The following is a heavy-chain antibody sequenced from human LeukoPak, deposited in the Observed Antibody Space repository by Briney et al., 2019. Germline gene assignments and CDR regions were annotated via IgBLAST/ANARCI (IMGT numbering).Heavy chain of an antibody. CDR1: GGSISSYY. Sequence: SEALSLTCTVSGGSISSYYWSWIRQPAGKGLQWIGRIHTSGSTDYNPSLGSRVTMSVDTSKNQFSLKLSSVTAADTAVYYCAREGSMTARPFVSIDYWGQGTLVTVSS. V-gene: IGHV4-4*07. D-gene: IGHD6-6*01. CDR3: AREGSMTARPFVSIDY. CDR2: IHTSGST. J-gene: IGHJ4*02.